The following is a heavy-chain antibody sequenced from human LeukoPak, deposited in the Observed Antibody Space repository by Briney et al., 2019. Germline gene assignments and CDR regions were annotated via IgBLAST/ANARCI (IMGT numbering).Heavy chain of an antibody. CDR2: ISGSGGST. D-gene: IGHD4-17*01. CDR3: AKERQTGDYFTSDF. Sequence: GGCLRLSCAAPGFTFSSAARGWVRWVPGWGLGWVSGISGSGGSTYYADSVRGRFTISRDNSKNTLYVQMNSLRADDTAVYYCAKERQTGDYFTSDFWGQGTLVTVSS. V-gene: IGHV3-23*01. J-gene: IGHJ4*02. CDR1: GFTFSSAA.